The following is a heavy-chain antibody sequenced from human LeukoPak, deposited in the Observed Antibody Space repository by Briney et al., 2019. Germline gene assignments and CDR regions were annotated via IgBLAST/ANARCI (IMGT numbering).Heavy chain of an antibody. CDR2: ITGSGNVT. V-gene: IGHV3-23*01. J-gene: IGHJ4*02. CDR3: AKATQAYCSGGTCYPFDY. D-gene: IGHD2-15*01. Sequence: PAGGSLRLSCAASGFTFSNYAMAWVRQAPGKGLERISGITGSGNVTYFADSVKGRFTISRDNSKNTLYMQMNSLRAEDTAVYFCAKATQAYCSGGTCYPFDYWGQGTLVTVSS. CDR1: GFTFSNYA.